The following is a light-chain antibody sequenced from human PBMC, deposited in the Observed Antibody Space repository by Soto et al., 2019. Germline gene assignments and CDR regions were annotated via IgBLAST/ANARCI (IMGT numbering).Light chain of an antibody. J-gene: IGKJ4*01. Sequence: DIQMTQSPSSLSASVGDRVTITCRASQRISRYLDWYQQNAGEPPKRLIFAASSLHSGVPSRFSGSGSGTDFTLTISRLQPEDFATYYCQQCFSNPLTFGGGTKVEI. CDR1: QRISRY. CDR2: AAS. V-gene: IGKV1-39*01. CDR3: QQCFSNPLT.